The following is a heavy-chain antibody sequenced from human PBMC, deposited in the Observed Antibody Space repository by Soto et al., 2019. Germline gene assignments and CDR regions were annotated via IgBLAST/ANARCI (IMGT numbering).Heavy chain of an antibody. Sequence: EVQLVESGGGLVQPGGSLRLSCAASGFTFSSYAMHWVRQAPGKGLEYVSAISSNGGSTYYANSVKGRFTISGDNSKNTLYLQMGSTRAEDMAVYYCARVGGSGSYYYYYMDVWGKGTTVTVSS. D-gene: IGHD3-10*01. CDR3: ARVGGSGSYYYYYMDV. J-gene: IGHJ6*03. CDR2: ISSNGGST. CDR1: GFTFSSYA. V-gene: IGHV3-64*01.